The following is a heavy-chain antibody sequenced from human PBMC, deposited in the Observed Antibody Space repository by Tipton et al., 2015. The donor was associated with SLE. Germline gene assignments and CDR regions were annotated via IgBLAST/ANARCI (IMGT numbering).Heavy chain of an antibody. CDR1: GSSISSHY. Sequence: TLSLTCTDSGSSISSHYWSWIRQPPGKGLEWIGEINHSGSTNYNPSLKSRVTISVDTSKNQFSLKLSSVTAADTAVYYCARNLGAAAGYWGQGTLVTVSS. CDR2: INHSGST. V-gene: IGHV4-34*01. CDR3: ARNLGAAAGY. D-gene: IGHD6-13*01. J-gene: IGHJ4*02.